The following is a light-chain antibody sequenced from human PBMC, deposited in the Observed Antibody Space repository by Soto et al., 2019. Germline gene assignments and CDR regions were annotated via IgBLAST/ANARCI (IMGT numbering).Light chain of an antibody. CDR3: SSYTSSRTMV. V-gene: IGLV2-14*01. CDR2: DVN. CDR1: SSDVGGYNY. J-gene: IGLJ2*01. Sequence: QSALTQPAAVSGSPGQSITISCTGTSSDVGGYNYVSWYQQHSGKATKVMIYDVNNRPSEVSNRFSGSKYCNTASLTSSGLQAEDEADYYCSSYTSSRTMVFGGGTKLTVL.